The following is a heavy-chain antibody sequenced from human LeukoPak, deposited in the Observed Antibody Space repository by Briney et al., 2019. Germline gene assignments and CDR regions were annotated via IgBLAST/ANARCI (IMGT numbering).Heavy chain of an antibody. CDR1: GFTFSSYA. Sequence: GGSLRLSCAASGFTFSSYAMSWVRQAPGKGLEWVSAISGSGGSTYYADSVKGRFTISRDNSKNTLYLQMNSLRAEDTAVYYCAKDPGVPANPYNWFDPWGQGTLVTVSS. CDR3: AKDPGVPANPYNWFDP. V-gene: IGHV3-23*01. J-gene: IGHJ5*02. D-gene: IGHD3-10*01. CDR2: ISGSGGST.